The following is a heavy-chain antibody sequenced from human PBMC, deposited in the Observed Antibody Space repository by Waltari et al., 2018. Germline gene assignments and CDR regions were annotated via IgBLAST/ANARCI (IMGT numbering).Heavy chain of an antibody. CDR1: GYSISRGYY. D-gene: IGHD3-22*01. CDR3: ARDSRYYYDSSGYREDAFDI. CDR2: IYHSGST. J-gene: IGHJ3*02. Sequence: QVQLQESGPGLVKPSETLSLTCAVSGYSISRGYYWGWIRQPPGKGREWIGSIYHSGSTYYNPSLKSRVTISVDTSKNQFSLKLSSVTAADTAVYYCARDSRYYYDSSGYREDAFDIWGQGTMVTVSS. V-gene: IGHV4-38-2*02.